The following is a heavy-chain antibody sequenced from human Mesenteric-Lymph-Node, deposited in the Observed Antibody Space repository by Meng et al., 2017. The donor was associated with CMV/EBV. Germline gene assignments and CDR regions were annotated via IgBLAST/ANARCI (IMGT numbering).Heavy chain of an antibody. V-gene: IGHV1-2*04. D-gene: IGHD5-12*01. CDR2: INPNSGGT. Sequence: KASGYTFTGYYMHWVRQAPGQGLEWMGWINPNSGGTNYAQKFQGWVTMTRDTSISTAYMELSSLRSEDTAVYYCAREGGAGWLRFDYWGQGTLVTVSS. CDR1: GYTFTGYY. J-gene: IGHJ4*02. CDR3: AREGGAGWLRFDY.